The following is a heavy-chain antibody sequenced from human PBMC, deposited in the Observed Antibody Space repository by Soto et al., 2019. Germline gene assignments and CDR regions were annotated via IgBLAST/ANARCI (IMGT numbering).Heavy chain of an antibody. CDR1: SGSISSTIYS. J-gene: IGHJ4*02. CDR2: IFYSGST. V-gene: IGHV4-39*01. Sequence: SETLSLTCTVSSGSISSTIYSWDWIRQPPGKGLEWIGSIFYSGSTYYNPSLKSRVTISVDTSKNQFSLTLTSVTAADTAVYYCAKGEWSYCRGGSCYYFDYWGQGTVVTVSS. D-gene: IGHD2-15*01. CDR3: AKGEWSYCRGGSCYYFDY.